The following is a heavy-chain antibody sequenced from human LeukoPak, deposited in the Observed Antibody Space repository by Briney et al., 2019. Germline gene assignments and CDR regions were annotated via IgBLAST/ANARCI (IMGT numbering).Heavy chain of an antibody. CDR3: ASPYSSRWYELCY. J-gene: IGHJ4*02. CDR2: ISSSSSYI. Sequence: PAGSLRLSCAASGFTFSSYSMNWVRQAPGKGLEWVSSISSSSSYIYYADSVKGRFTISRDNAKNSLYLQMNSLRAEDMAVYYCASPYSSRWYELCYWGQGTLVTVSS. D-gene: IGHD6-13*01. CDR1: GFTFSSYS. V-gene: IGHV3-21*01.